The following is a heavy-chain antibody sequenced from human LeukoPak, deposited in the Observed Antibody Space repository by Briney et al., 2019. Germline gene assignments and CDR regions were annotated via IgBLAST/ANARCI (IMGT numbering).Heavy chain of an antibody. CDR1: GGSISSGSYY. Sequence: SETLSLTCTVSGGSISSGSYYWSWIRQPAGKGLEWIGRIYTSGSTNYNPSLKSRVTISVDTSKNQFSLKLSSVTAADTAVYYCARTARGAMVDYWGQGTLVTVSS. CDR2: IYTSGST. D-gene: IGHD6-6*01. V-gene: IGHV4-61*02. J-gene: IGHJ4*02. CDR3: ARTARGAMVDY.